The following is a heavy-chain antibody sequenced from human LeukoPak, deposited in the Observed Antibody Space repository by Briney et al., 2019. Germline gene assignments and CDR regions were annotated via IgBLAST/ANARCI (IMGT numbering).Heavy chain of an antibody. CDR1: GFTFSTYS. D-gene: IGHD5-18*01. J-gene: IGHJ6*02. V-gene: IGHV3-21*01. CDR3: ARKKRVDTDSIMVYYYYAMDV. CDR2: ISSNNRYI. Sequence: PGGSLRLSCAAAGFTFSTYSMNWVRQAPGKGLEWVSSISSNNRYIYYADSVKGRFTISRDNSKKTLYLQMNSLRAEDTAVYYCARKKRVDTDSIMVYYYYAMDVWGQGTTVTVSS.